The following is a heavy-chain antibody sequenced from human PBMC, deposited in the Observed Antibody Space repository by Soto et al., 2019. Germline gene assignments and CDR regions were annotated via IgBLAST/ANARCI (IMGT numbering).Heavy chain of an antibody. D-gene: IGHD2-21*02. CDR3: VRPQSCGTRPCFSSFDH. Sequence: QLQLLESGPGLVKPSGTLSLTCSVSGGSIDKSGYYWGWIRQAPGKGLEWIGTTYFTGGPYYNPSLMGRVAISLDSSNSHFYLNLTSVTAVDTAVYFCVRPQSCGTRPCFSSFDHWGQGILVTVSS. J-gene: IGHJ4*02. CDR2: TYFTGGP. CDR1: GGSIDKSGYY. V-gene: IGHV4-39*02.